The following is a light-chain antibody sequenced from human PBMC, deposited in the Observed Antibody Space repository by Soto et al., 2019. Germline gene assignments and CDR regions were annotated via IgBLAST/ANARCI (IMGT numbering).Light chain of an antibody. Sequence: EIVMTQSPATLSVSPGERATLSCRASQSVSSNLAWYQQKPGQAPRLLIYGASTRATGIPARFSGSGSGTEFTLTISSLQSEDFEVYYCQKYNNWPQTFGQGTKVDI. CDR1: QSVSSN. V-gene: IGKV3-15*01. J-gene: IGKJ1*01. CDR2: GAS. CDR3: QKYNNWPQT.